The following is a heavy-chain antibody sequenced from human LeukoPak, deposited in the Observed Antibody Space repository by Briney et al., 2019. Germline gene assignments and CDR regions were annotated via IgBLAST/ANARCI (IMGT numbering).Heavy chain of an antibody. CDR1: GLTYSSSW. D-gene: IGHD5-18*01. CDR2: IKDDGSDK. CDR3: ADLGYSD. J-gene: IGHJ4*02. V-gene: IGHV3-7*01. Sequence: PGGSLRLSCVASGLTYSSSWMTWARQAPGKGLEWVATIKDDGSDKYYVDSVKGRFSISRDNAKSSLYLQMNSLRLEDTAMYYCADLGYSDWDQGTLVTVSS.